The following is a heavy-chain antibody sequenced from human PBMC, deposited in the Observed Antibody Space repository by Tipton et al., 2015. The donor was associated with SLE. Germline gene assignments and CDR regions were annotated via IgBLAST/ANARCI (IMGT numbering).Heavy chain of an antibody. CDR2: ISSTGGST. D-gene: IGHD5-12*01. CDR3: AKKLTASGYDW. V-gene: IGHV3-23*01. CDR1: GFTFSGSA. Sequence: SLRLSCAASGFTFSGSAMHWVRQASGKGLEWVSGISSTGGSTFYADSVKGRFTISKDNSKNTLYLQMNSLRAQDTAIYYCAKKLTASGYDWWGQGTLVTVSS. J-gene: IGHJ4*02.